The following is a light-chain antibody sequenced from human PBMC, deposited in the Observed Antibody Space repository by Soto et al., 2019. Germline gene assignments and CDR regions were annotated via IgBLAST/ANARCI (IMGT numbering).Light chain of an antibody. CDR2: LNSDGSH. V-gene: IGLV4-69*01. CDR3: QTWGTGIQV. CDR1: SGHSNYA. Sequence: QLVLTQSPSASASLGASVKLTCTLSSGHSNYAIAWHQRQPEQGPRYLMKLNSDGSHSKADGIPDRFSGSSSGTERYLTISSLQSEDEADYYCQTWGTGIQVFGGGTKLTVL. J-gene: IGLJ2*01.